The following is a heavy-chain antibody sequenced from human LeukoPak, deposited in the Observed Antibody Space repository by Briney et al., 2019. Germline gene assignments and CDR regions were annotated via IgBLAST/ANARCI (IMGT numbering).Heavy chain of an antibody. V-gene: IGHV3-15*01. J-gene: IGHJ5*02. CDR3: ATDRAWFDP. Sequence: GGSLRLSCAASGFTFSNAWMSWFRQAPGKGREWVGRIKSKIGGATADYAAPVKDRLTISRDDSKNTLYLQMNSLKTEDTAVYYCATDRAWFDPWGQGTLVTVSS. D-gene: IGHD3-10*01. CDR1: GFTFSNAW. CDR2: IKSKIGGATA.